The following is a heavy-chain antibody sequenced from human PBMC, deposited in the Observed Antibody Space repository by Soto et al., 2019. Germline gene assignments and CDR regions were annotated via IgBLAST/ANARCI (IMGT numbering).Heavy chain of an antibody. CDR3: AREYYGSGSPNWFDP. V-gene: IGHV4-59*01. CDR2: IYYSGST. D-gene: IGHD3-10*01. Sequence: SQTLPLTWTVSGGSISNYYWSLILQPQGKGLEWIGYIYYSGSTNYNPSLKSRVTISVDTSKNQFSLKLSSVTAADTAVYYCAREYYGSGSPNWFDPWGQGTLVTSPQ. CDR1: GGSISNYY. J-gene: IGHJ5*02.